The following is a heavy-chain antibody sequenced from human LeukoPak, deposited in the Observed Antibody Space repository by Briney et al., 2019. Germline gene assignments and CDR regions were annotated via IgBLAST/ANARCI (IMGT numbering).Heavy chain of an antibody. Sequence: PGRSLRLSCAASGFTFSSYGMHWVRQAPGKGLEWVAVISYDGSNKYYADSLKGRFTISRDNSKNTLYLQMNSLRAEDTAVYYCAKDRYCGGDCYSEGDYWGQGTLVTVSS. CDR2: ISYDGSNK. CDR1: GFTFSSYG. V-gene: IGHV3-30*18. J-gene: IGHJ4*02. D-gene: IGHD2-21*02. CDR3: AKDRYCGGDCYSEGDY.